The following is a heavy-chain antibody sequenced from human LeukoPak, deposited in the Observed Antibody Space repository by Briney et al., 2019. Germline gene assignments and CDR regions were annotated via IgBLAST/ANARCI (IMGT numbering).Heavy chain of an antibody. D-gene: IGHD4-17*01. CDR3: ARDLGTTVTTINY. V-gene: IGHV3-21*01. Sequence: GGSLRLSCAASGFTFSSYSMNWVLQAPGKGLEWVSSISSSSSYIYYADSVKGRFTISRDNAKNSLYLQMNSLRAEDTAVYYCARDLGTTVTTINYWGQGTLVTVSS. CDR2: ISSSSSYI. CDR1: GFTFSSYS. J-gene: IGHJ4*02.